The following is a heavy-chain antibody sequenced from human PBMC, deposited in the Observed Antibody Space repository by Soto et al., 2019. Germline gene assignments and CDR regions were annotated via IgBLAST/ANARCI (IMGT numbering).Heavy chain of an antibody. J-gene: IGHJ4*02. CDR3: ARGPSGDKVDS. D-gene: IGHD7-27*01. Sequence: QVQLHESGPGLVKPSQTLSLTCTVSGGSISTVDYWWSWIRQSPDMGLEWIGHIYDGGRTYNNPSLESRVTMSVDTSKSQLSLTLSSVSAADTAVYYCARGPSGDKVDSWGQGTLVTVSS. CDR2: IYDGGRT. V-gene: IGHV4-30-4*01. CDR1: GGSISTVDYW.